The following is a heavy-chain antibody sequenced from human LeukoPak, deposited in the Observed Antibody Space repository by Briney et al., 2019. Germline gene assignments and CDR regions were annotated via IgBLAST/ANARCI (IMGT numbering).Heavy chain of an antibody. CDR2: IIPILGIA. CDR3: ARGTQLWLHLFDY. Sequence: SVKVSCKASGGTFSSYAISWVRQAPGQGFEWMGRIIPILGIANYAQKFQGRVTITADKSTSTAYMELSSLRSEDTAVYYCARGTQLWLHLFDYWGQGTLVTVSS. J-gene: IGHJ4*02. D-gene: IGHD5-18*01. CDR1: GGTFSSYA. V-gene: IGHV1-69*04.